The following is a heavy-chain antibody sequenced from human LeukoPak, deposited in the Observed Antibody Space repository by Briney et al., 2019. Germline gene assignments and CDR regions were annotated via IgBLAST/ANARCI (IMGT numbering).Heavy chain of an antibody. J-gene: IGHJ6*03. CDR1: GYTFTSYD. D-gene: IGHD6-19*01. V-gene: IGHV1-8*01. CDR2: MNPNSGNT. Sequence: ASVKVSCKASGYTFTSYDINWVRQATGQGLEWMGWMNPNSGNTGYAQKFQGRVTMTRNTSISTAYMELSSLRSEDTAVYYCARVGGGGSYYYSTTWTSGAKGPRSPSP. CDR3: ARVGGGGSYYYSTTWTS.